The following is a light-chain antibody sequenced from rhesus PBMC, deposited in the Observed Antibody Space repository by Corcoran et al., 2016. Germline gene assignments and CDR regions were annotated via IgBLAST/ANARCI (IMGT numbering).Light chain of an antibody. V-gene: IGKV1-36*02. Sequence: DIQMTQSPSSLSASVGDRVTITCRASQGISNYLTWYQQKPGKAAKRLIVAASSLESGVPSRFSGRGSGTEFTLTISSLQPEDFASYYCLQGHSTPYSFGQGTKVEIK. CDR1: QGISNY. J-gene: IGKJ2*01. CDR2: AAS. CDR3: LQGHSTPYS.